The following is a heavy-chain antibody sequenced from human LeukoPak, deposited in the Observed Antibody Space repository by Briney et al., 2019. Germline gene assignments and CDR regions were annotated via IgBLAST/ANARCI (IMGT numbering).Heavy chain of an antibody. CDR1: GGSISSGGYS. Sequence: SETLSLTCTVSGGSISSGGYSWSWIRQPPGKGLEWIGYIYHSGSTYYNPSLKSRVTISVDRSKNQFSLKLSSVTAADTAVYYCARGPWXXXXXXXDXWGQXXLVTVSS. CDR2: IYHSGST. J-gene: IGHJ4*02. D-gene: IGHD1-1*01. CDR3: ARGPWXXXXXXXDX. V-gene: IGHV4-30-2*01.